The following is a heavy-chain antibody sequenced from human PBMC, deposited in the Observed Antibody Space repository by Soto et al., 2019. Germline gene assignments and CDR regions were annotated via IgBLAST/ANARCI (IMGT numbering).Heavy chain of an antibody. D-gene: IGHD5-12*01. Sequence: KVSCKASGGTFSNYAISWVRQAPGQGLEWMGGIIPIFGTAEYAQKFQGRVTITADESTSTAFMELSSLRSEDTALYYCAVYIVAPPGSVDYWGQGTVVTVSS. V-gene: IGHV1-69*01. CDR1: GGTFSNYA. CDR2: IIPIFGTA. CDR3: AVYIVAPPGSVDY. J-gene: IGHJ4*02.